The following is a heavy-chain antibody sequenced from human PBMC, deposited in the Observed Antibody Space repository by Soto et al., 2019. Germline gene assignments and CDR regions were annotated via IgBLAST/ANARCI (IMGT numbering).Heavy chain of an antibody. CDR1: GFTFSSYA. CDR3: AREGDSSSWYVNWYFDL. Sequence: QVQLVESGGGVVQPGRSLRLSCAASGFTFSSYAMHWVRQAPGKGLEWVAVISYDGSNKYYADSVKGRFTISRDNSKNXXYLQMNSLRAEDTAVYYCAREGDSSSWYVNWYFDLWGRGTLVTVSS. V-gene: IGHV3-30-3*01. CDR2: ISYDGSNK. J-gene: IGHJ2*01. D-gene: IGHD6-13*01.